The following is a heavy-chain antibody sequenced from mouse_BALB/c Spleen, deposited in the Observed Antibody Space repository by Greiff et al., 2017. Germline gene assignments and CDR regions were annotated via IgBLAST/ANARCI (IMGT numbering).Heavy chain of an antibody. CDR3: ARSDGYYPWFAY. D-gene: IGHD2-3*01. V-gene: IGHV2-9*02. CDR1: GFSLTSYG. CDR2: IWAGGST. J-gene: IGHJ3*01. Sequence: VQLKQSGPGLVAPSQSLSITCTVSGFSLTSYGVHWVRQPPGKGLKWLGVIWAGGSTNYNSALMSRLSISKDNSKSQVFLKMNSLQTDDTAMYYCARSDGYYPWFAYWGQGTLVTVSA.